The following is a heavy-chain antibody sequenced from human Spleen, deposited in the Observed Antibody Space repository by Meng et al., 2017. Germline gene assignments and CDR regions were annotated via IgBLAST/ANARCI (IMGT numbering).Heavy chain of an antibody. CDR3: ARLSWGVTGNDF. V-gene: IGHV7-4-1*02. J-gene: IGHJ4*02. Sequence: VQLVTSGAEVKKPASSVKVSCKASGGTFSSYAISWVRQAPGQGLEWMGWINTNTGNPTYAQGFTGRFVFSLDTSVGTAYLQISSLKAEDTAVYYCARLSWGVTGNDFWGQGTLVTVSS. CDR2: INTNTGNP. CDR1: GGTFSSYA. D-gene: IGHD6-19*01.